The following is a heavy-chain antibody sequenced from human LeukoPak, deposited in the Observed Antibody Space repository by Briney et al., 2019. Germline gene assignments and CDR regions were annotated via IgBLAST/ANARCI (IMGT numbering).Heavy chain of an antibody. J-gene: IGHJ4*02. CDR1: GYTFTSYY. Sequence: GASVTVSCKASGYTFTSYYIHWVRQAPGQGLEWMGVIDPNDASTRYAQKFQGRVTMTRDTSTSTVYMDLSSLRSEDTAVYYCARAQVEMATMGDYWGQGTLVTVSS. D-gene: IGHD5-24*01. V-gene: IGHV1-46*01. CDR3: ARAQVEMATMGDY. CDR2: IDPNDAST.